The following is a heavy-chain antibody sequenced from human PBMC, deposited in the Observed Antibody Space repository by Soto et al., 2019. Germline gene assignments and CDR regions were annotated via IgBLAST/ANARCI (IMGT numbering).Heavy chain of an antibody. CDR2: VTSDSSTM. CDR3: ARDYLYGLDY. V-gene: IGHV3-48*02. D-gene: IGHD3-16*01. CDR1: GFTFSSYS. J-gene: IGHJ4*02. Sequence: PGGSPRLSCAASGFTFSSYSMNWVRQAPGKGLEWISYVTSDSSTMYYADSVKGRFTISRDNAKNSLFLQMNSLRDEDTAVYYCARDYLYGLDYWGQGTLVTVSS.